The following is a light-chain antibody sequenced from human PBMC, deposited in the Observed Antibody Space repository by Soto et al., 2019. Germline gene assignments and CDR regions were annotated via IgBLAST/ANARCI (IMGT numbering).Light chain of an antibody. Sequence: QSVLTQPRSVSGSPGQSVTISCTGTSSDVGGYNYVSWYQQHPGKAPKLMIYDVSKRPSAVPDRFSGSKSGNTASLTISGLQAEDEADYYCSSYAGSYTLVFGGGTKLTVL. V-gene: IGLV2-11*01. CDR2: DVS. CDR1: SSDVGGYNY. J-gene: IGLJ2*01. CDR3: SSYAGSYTLV.